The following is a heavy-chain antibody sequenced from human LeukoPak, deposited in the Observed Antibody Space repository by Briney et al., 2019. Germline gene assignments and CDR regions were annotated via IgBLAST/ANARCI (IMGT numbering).Heavy chain of an antibody. Sequence: GGSLRLSCAASGFTFSSYWMSWVRQAPGKGLEWVSAISGSGGSTYYADSVKGRFTISRDNSKNTLYLQMNSLRAEDTAVYYCAKGGDDFWSGYSDYWGQGTLVTVSS. CDR2: ISGSGGST. CDR1: GFTFSSYW. J-gene: IGHJ4*02. D-gene: IGHD3-3*01. CDR3: AKGGDDFWSGYSDY. V-gene: IGHV3-23*01.